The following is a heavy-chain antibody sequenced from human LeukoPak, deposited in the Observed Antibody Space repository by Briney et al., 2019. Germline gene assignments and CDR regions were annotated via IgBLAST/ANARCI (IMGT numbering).Heavy chain of an antibody. V-gene: IGHV1-2*02. D-gene: IGHD1-26*01. CDR3: ARVRAVGAILY. Sequence: GASVKVSCKASGYTFTGYYVHWVRQAPGQGLEWMGWIDPNSGGTNYAQKFQGRVTMTRDTSISTAYMELSRLRSDDTAVFYCARVRAVGAILYWGQGTLVTVSS. CDR2: IDPNSGGT. J-gene: IGHJ4*02. CDR1: GYTFTGYY.